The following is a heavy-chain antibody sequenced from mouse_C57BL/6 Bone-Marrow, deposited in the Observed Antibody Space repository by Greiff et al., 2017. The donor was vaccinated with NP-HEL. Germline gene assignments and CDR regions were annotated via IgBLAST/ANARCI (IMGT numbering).Heavy chain of an antibody. CDR2: IYPRSGNT. J-gene: IGHJ3*01. CDR3: ARWLPFAY. V-gene: IGHV1-81*01. CDR1: GYTFTSYG. D-gene: IGHD2-2*01. Sequence: QVQLQQSGAELARPGASVQLSCKASGYTFTSYGISWVKQRPGQGLEWIGEIYPRSGNTYYNEKFKGKATLTADKSSSTAYMELRSLTSEDSAVYFCARWLPFAYWGQGTLVTVSA.